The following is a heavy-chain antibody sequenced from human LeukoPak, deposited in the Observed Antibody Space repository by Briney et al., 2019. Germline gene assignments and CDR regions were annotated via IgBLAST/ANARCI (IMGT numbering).Heavy chain of an antibody. CDR2: ISGSGGST. Sequence: PGGSLRLSCAASGFTFGSSAMSWVRQAPGKGLEWVSAISGSGGSTYYADSVKGRFTISRDNSKNTLYLQMNSLRAEDTAVYYCARRTLTIFGVASDYWGQGTLVTVSS. J-gene: IGHJ4*02. V-gene: IGHV3-23*01. CDR3: ARRTLTIFGVASDY. D-gene: IGHD3-3*01. CDR1: GFTFGSSA.